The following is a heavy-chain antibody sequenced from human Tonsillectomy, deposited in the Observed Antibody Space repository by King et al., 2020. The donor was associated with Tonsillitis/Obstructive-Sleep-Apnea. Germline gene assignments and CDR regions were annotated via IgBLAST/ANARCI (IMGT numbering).Heavy chain of an antibody. CDR1: GFTFSNAW. D-gene: IGHD1-14*01. CDR2: IKSKTDGGTT. CDR3: TGRNQFDY. Sequence: VQLVESGGGLLKPGGSLRLSCVVSGFTFSNAWMSWVRQAPGKGLEWVGRIKSKTDGGTTDYAAPVKGSFTISRDDSKNTLYLQMNSLKTEDTAMYYCTGRNQFDYWGQGTLVTVSS. V-gene: IGHV3-15*01. J-gene: IGHJ4*02.